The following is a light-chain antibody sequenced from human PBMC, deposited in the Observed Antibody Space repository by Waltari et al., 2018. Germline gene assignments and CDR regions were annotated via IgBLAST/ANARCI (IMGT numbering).Light chain of an antibody. CDR3: QHYNNQPLT. V-gene: IGKV3-15*01. CDR1: EGIRNN. J-gene: IGKJ4*01. CDR2: GAS. Sequence: IVMTQSPATLSASPAEGATLSCRASEGIRNNLAWYQQKAGQAPRLLIFGASNRATGIPARFSGSGSGTEFALTISTLQSEDFAVYFCQHYNNQPLTFGGGTKVEIK.